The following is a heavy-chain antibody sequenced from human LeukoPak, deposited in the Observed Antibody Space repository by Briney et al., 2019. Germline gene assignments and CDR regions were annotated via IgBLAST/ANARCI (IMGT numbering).Heavy chain of an antibody. J-gene: IGHJ3*02. D-gene: IGHD2-2*02. V-gene: IGHV1-46*01. CDR1: GFTFTSYY. Sequence: PGGSLRLSCAASGFTFTSYYMHWVRQAPGQGLEWMGIINPSGGSTSYAQKFQGRVTMTRDTSTSTVYMELSSLRSEDTAVYYCARGRKCDLSYCSSTSCYICDAFDIWGQGTMVTVSS. CDR3: ARGRKCDLSYCSSTSCYICDAFDI. CDR2: INPSGGST.